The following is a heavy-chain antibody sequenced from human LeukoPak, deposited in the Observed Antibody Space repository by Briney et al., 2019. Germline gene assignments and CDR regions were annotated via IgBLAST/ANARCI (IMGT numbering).Heavy chain of an antibody. D-gene: IGHD1-26*01. V-gene: IGHV3-23*01. CDR3: AKTVGHVDY. CDR2: ISGSGGKT. Sequence: GGSLRLSCAASGLTFSSYAMSWVRQAPGKGLEWVSDISGSGGKTYYADSVKGRFTISRDNSKNTLYLQMNTLRAEDTAVYYCAKTVGHVDYWGQGTLVTVSS. J-gene: IGHJ4*02. CDR1: GLTFSSYA.